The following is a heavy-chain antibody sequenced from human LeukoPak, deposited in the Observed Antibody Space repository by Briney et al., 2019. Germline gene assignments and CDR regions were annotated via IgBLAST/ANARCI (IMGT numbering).Heavy chain of an antibody. CDR2: LKLDGSTT. Sequence: GGSLTLSCVASGFIFSKHWMHWVRQAPGKGLVWVSRLKLDGSTTSYADSVKGQFTISRDNAKNTLYLQMNSLRVDDTGVYYCARESSGSYWGWGQGTLVTVSS. J-gene: IGHJ4*02. V-gene: IGHV3-74*01. CDR3: ARESSGSYWG. D-gene: IGHD3-10*01. CDR1: GFIFSKHW.